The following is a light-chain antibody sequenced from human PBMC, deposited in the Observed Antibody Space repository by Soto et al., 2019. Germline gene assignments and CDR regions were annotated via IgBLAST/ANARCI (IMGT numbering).Light chain of an antibody. Sequence: EIVLTQSPATLSLSPGERATLSCRASQSVSGYLAWYQRKPGQAPSLLIYDASNRATGIPARFSGSGSGTDFTLTISSLAPEDFAVYYCQHRSSWPLTFGGGTKVEIK. CDR1: QSVSGY. J-gene: IGKJ4*01. V-gene: IGKV3-11*01. CDR3: QHRSSWPLT. CDR2: DAS.